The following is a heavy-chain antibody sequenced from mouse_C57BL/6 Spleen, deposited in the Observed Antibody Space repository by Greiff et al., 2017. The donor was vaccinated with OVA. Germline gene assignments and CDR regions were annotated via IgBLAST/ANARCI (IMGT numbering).Heavy chain of an antibody. V-gene: IGHV1-75*01. D-gene: IGHD2-1*01. CDR3: ARLVYYGGYFDD. CDR1: GYTFTDYY. CDR2: IFPGSGST. J-gene: IGHJ2*01. Sequence: QVQLKESGPELVKPGASVKISCKASGYTFTDYYINWVKQRPGQGLEWIGWIFPGSGSTYYNEKFKGKATLTVDKSSSTAYMLLSSLTSEDSAVYCCARLVYYGGYFDDWGKGTTLTVSS.